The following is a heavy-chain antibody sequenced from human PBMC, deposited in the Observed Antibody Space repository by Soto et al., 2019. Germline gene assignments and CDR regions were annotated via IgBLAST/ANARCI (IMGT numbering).Heavy chain of an antibody. J-gene: IGHJ6*02. D-gene: IGHD2-21*02. Sequence: SETLSLTCSVSAGSISSYYWSWIRQPPGKGLEWIGYMYNTGSTIYNPSLKSRVTKSVDTSKNQFSLKLNSVTAADTAVYYCARDLWGYCGADCYPLDVWGQGTTVTVSS. CDR1: AGSISSYY. CDR2: MYNTGST. CDR3: ARDLWGYCGADCYPLDV. V-gene: IGHV4-59*01.